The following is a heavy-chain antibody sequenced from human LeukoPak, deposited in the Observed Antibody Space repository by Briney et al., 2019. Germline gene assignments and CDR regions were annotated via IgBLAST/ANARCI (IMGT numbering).Heavy chain of an antibody. Sequence: GGSLRLSCAASGFTFSSYAMSWVRQAPGKGLEWVSGISGSGTSTYYADSVKGRFTISRDNSKNTLYLQMNSLRAEDTAVYYCAKDGSLTRFDYWGQGILVTVSS. D-gene: IGHD2-15*01. CDR3: AKDGSLTRFDY. CDR2: ISGSGTST. J-gene: IGHJ4*02. V-gene: IGHV3-23*01. CDR1: GFTFSSYA.